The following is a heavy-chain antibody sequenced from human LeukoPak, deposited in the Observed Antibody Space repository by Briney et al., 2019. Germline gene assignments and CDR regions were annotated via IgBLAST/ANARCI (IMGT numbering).Heavy chain of an antibody. CDR2: INHSGST. V-gene: IGHV4-34*01. CDR1: GGSFSGYY. Sequence: PSETLSLTCAVSGGSFSGYYWSWIRQPPGKGLEWIGEINHSGSTNYNPSLKSRVTISVDTSKNQFSLKLSSVTAADTAVYYCARGPRARYCSGGSCSDIFDYWGQGTLVTVSS. D-gene: IGHD2-15*01. CDR3: ARGPRARYCSGGSCSDIFDY. J-gene: IGHJ4*02.